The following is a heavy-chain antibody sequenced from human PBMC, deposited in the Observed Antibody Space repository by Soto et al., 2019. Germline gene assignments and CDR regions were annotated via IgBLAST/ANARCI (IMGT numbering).Heavy chain of an antibody. D-gene: IGHD3-22*01. J-gene: IGHJ4*02. V-gene: IGHV3-23*01. CDR1: GFTFISYA. CDR3: AKVFYYYDSSGYYYFDY. CDR2: ISGSGSTI. Sequence: WGSLRFSCAASGFTFISYAVSCGRHSPFKWPEWISSISGSGSTIYYADSVKGRLTISRDNSKNTLYLQMSSLRAEDTAVYYCAKVFYYYDSSGYYYFDYWGQGTLVTVSS.